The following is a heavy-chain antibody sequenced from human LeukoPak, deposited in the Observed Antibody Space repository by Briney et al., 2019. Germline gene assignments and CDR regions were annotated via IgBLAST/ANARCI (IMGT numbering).Heavy chain of an antibody. Sequence: GGSLRLSCAASGFSFSSYAMNWVRQAPGKGLEWVSSISSSSSYIYYADSVKGRFTISRDNAKNSLYLQMNSLRAEDTAVYYCARVGNYYDSSGYQIFDYWGQGTLVTVSS. V-gene: IGHV3-21*01. CDR3: ARVGNYYDSSGYQIFDY. CDR2: ISSSSSYI. CDR1: GFSFSSYA. J-gene: IGHJ4*02. D-gene: IGHD3-22*01.